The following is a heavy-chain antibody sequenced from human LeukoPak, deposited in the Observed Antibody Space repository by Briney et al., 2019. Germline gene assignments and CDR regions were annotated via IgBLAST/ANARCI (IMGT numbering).Heavy chain of an antibody. J-gene: IGHJ4*02. CDR1: GYSFADYY. D-gene: IGHD1-26*01. Sequence: ASVKVSCKASGYSFADYYMHWVRQAPGQGLEWMGWIKPNSGGTRSAQKFQGRVTMTRDTSISTAYMELSSLRYDDTAVYYCAGGWELRNELDYWGQGTLVTVSS. V-gene: IGHV1-2*02. CDR2: IKPNSGGT. CDR3: AGGWELRNELDY.